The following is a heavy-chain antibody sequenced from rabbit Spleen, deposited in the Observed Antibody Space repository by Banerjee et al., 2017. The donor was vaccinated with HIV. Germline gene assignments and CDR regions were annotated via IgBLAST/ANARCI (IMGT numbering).Heavy chain of an antibody. J-gene: IGHJ6*01. CDR1: GFSFSSGYW. Sequence: EESGGDLVKPEGSLTLTCTASGFSFSSGYWICWVRQAPGKGLEWIACIYAGSSGSTYYASWAKGRFSISKPSSTTVTLQATSLTAADTATYFCARSLGDGSGGAPLNLWGPGTLVTVS. D-gene: IGHD7-1*01. V-gene: IGHV1S45*01. CDR2: IYAGSSGST. CDR3: ARSLGDGSGGAPLNL.